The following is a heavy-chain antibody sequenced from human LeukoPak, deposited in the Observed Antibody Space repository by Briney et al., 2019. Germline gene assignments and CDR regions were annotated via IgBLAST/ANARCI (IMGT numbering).Heavy chain of an antibody. D-gene: IGHD3-3*01. J-gene: IGHJ6*03. CDR3: ARVGYDFWSGYPSVHDYYYYMDV. V-gene: IGHV3-74*01. CDR1: GFTFSSYW. Sequence: HPGGSLRLSCAASGFTFSSYWMHWVRQAPRKGLVWVSRINSDGSSTSYADSVKGRFTISRDNAKNTLYLQMNSLRAEDTAVYYCARVGYDFWSGYPSVHDYYYYMDVWGKGATVTVSS. CDR2: INSDGSST.